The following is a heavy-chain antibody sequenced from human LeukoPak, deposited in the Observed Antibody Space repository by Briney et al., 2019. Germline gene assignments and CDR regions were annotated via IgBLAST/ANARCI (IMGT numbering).Heavy chain of an antibody. J-gene: IGHJ4*02. D-gene: IGHD6-13*01. CDR3: ARDGDHVSSSYPY. CDR2: IYHSGST. V-gene: IGHV4-30-2*01. CDR1: GGSISSGGYY. Sequence: SETLSLTCTVSGGSISSGGYYWSWIRQPPGKGLEWIGYIYHSGSTYYNPSLKSRVTISVDRSKNQFSLKLSSVTAADTAVYYCARDGDHVSSSYPYWGQGTLVTVSS.